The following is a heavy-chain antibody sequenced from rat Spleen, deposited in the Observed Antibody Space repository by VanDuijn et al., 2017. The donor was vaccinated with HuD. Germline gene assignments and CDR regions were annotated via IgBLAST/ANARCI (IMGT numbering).Heavy chain of an antibody. CDR1: GFTFSDYY. CDR2: ISYDGSST. V-gene: IGHV5-7*01. Sequence: EVQLVESDGALVQPGRSLKLSCAASGFTFSDYYMAWVRQDPTKGLEWVTTISYDGSSTYYRDSVKGRFTISRDNAKSTLYLQMDSLRSEDTATYYCARGNFYSDYWGQGVMVTVSS. D-gene: IGHD1-3*01. CDR3: ARGNFYSDY. J-gene: IGHJ2*01.